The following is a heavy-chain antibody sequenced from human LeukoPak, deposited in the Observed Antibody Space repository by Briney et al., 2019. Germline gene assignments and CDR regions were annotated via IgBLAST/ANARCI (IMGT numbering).Heavy chain of an antibody. CDR2: INPGDSDT. CDR3: ARRIGSGWYDY. D-gene: IGHD6-19*01. J-gene: IGHJ4*02. Sequence: NRGESLKISCKGSGYSFTSYWIGWVRQMPGKGLELLGIINPGDSDTRYSPSFQGQVTISADKSISTANLQWSSLKASDTAMYYCARRIGSGWYDYWGQGTLVTVSS. CDR1: GYSFTSYW. V-gene: IGHV5-51*01.